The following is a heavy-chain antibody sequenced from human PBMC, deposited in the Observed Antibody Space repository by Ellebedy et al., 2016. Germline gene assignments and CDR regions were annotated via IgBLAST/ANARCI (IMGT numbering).Heavy chain of an antibody. CDR2: INPNSGGT. D-gene: IGHD3-10*01. CDR3: ARDRPTSYYGSGSLTDP. Sequence: ASVKVSXXASGYTFTDYYMHWVRQAPGQGLEWMGWINPNSGGTNYAQKFQGRVTMTRDTSISTAFMEMSSLRSDDTAVYYCARDRPTSYYGSGSLTDPWGQGTLVTVSS. V-gene: IGHV1-2*02. CDR1: GYTFTDYY. J-gene: IGHJ5*02.